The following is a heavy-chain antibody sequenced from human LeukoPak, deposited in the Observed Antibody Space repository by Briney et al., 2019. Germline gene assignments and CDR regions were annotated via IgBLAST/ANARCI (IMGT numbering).Heavy chain of an antibody. D-gene: IGHD4-11*01. CDR1: GFTFSHYG. CDR3: AKDAQRGFDYSNSLEY. CDR2: IWNDGTNR. J-gene: IGHJ4*02. V-gene: IGHV3-33*06. Sequence: GGSLRLSCAASGFTFSHYGMHWVRQAPGKGLEWVAVIWNDGTNRYYGDSVKGRSTISRDDSKNTVYLQMNGLRAGDTAVYYCAKDAQRGFDYSNSLEYWGQGTLVTVSS.